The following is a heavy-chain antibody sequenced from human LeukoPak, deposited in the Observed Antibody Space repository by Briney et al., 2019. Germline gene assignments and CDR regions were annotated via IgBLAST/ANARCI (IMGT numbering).Heavy chain of an antibody. D-gene: IGHD3-16*01. CDR2: IYYSGST. Sequence: PSETLSLTCSVSGGSISSYYWSWIRQPPGKGLEWIGYIYYSGSTNYNPSLKSRVTISVDTSKNQFSLKLSSVTAADTAVYYCARLGFGGAIGDAFDIWGQGTMVTVSS. V-gene: IGHV4-59*08. CDR1: GGSISSYY. CDR3: ARLGFGGAIGDAFDI. J-gene: IGHJ3*02.